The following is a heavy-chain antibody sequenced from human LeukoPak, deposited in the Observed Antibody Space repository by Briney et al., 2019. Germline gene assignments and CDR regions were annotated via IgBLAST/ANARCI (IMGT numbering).Heavy chain of an antibody. V-gene: IGHV3-33*06. CDR3: AKDFQGGAYFDY. CDR2: IWYDGSNK. Sequence: TGGSLRLSCAASGFTFDDYGMHWVRQAPGKGLEWVAVIWYDGSNKYYADSVKGRFTISRDNSKNTLYLQMSSLRAEDTAVYYCAKDFQGGAYFDYWGQGTLVTVSS. CDR1: GFTFDDYG. D-gene: IGHD3-16*01. J-gene: IGHJ4*02.